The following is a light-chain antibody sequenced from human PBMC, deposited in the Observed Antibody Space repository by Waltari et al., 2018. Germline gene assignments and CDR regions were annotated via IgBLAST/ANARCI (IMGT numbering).Light chain of an antibody. V-gene: IGLV2-14*03. CDR2: DVN. J-gene: IGLJ2*01. CDR1: SSDVGAYGY. CDR3: CSFTARGTWI. Sequence: QSALTQPGSVSGSPGQSITISCTGTSSDVGAYGYVSRYQQKPDKAPKLLIFDVNNRALGVSNRFSGSKSGNTASLTISGLQAEDESDYYCCSFTARGTWIFGGGTRLTVV.